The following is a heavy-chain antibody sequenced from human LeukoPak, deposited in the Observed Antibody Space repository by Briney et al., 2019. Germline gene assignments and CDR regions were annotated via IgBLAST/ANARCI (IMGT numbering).Heavy chain of an antibody. Sequence: GGSLRLSCAVSGFTVRSNYMSWVRQAPGKGLEWVAAISGSGGSTYYADSVKGRFTISRDNSKNTLYLQMNSLRAEDTAVYYCAKVGQDYVWGSYRPTGYFDYWGQGTLVTVSS. J-gene: IGHJ4*02. D-gene: IGHD3-16*02. CDR3: AKVGQDYVWGSYRPTGYFDY. CDR1: GFTVRSNY. CDR2: ISGSGGST. V-gene: IGHV3-23*01.